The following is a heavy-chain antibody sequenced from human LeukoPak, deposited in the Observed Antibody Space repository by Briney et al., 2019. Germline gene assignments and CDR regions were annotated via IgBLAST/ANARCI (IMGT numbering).Heavy chain of an antibody. CDR3: VRGRVIPAFRYFDL. CDR1: GDSVSGDYC. CDR2: IFRTGTT. J-gene: IGHJ2*01. D-gene: IGHD2-15*01. Sequence: SETLSFTCTVSGDSVSGDYCWSWIRQTPEKGLEWLGYIFRTGTTHYNPSVQSRITMSIDSSKNHFSLNLTSATAADTAVYYCVRGRVIPAFRYFDLWGRGTLVTVSS. V-gene: IGHV4-30-4*01.